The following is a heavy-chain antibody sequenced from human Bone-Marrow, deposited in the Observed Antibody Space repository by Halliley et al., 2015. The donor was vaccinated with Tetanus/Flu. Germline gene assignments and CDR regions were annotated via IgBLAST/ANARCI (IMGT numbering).Heavy chain of an antibody. J-gene: IGHJ5*02. CDR3: ARDGYCSGGSCGLNDWFDP. CDR2: ISSRSAYI. CDR1: GFTFDSYT. Sequence: SLRLSCAASGFTFDSYTMNWVRQAPGKGLEWVSSISSRSAYIQYADSMEGRFTISRDNGKNSLYLQMVSLRAEDTAVYYCARDGYCSGGSCGLNDWFDPWGQGTLVTVSS. V-gene: IGHV3-21*06. D-gene: IGHD2-15*01.